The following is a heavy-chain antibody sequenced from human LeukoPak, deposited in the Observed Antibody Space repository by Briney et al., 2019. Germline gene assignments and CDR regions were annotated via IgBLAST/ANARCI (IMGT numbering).Heavy chain of an antibody. J-gene: IGHJ4*02. CDR1: GYTFTSYD. V-gene: IGHV1-8*01. Sequence: ASVKVSCKASGYTFTSYDINWVRQATGQGLEWMGGMNPNSCNTGYAQKFQGRVTMTRNTSISTAYMELSRLRSEATAVYYCARGIAVAGSYYFDYWGQGTLVTVSS. CDR3: ARGIAVAGSYYFDY. CDR2: MNPNSCNT. D-gene: IGHD6-19*01.